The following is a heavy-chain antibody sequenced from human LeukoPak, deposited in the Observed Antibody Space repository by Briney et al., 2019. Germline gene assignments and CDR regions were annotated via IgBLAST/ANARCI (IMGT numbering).Heavy chain of an antibody. CDR3: TRADYVWGSYRLSQSFDAFDI. V-gene: IGHV3-53*01. CDR1: GFSVSINY. J-gene: IGHJ3*02. CDR2: IDSDGTT. Sequence: PGGSLRLSCAAAGFSVSINYMSWVRQAPGKGLEWVSVIDSDGTTHYADSVKGRFTISRDNSKNTLYLQMNTLRAEDTAVYYCTRADYVWGSYRLSQSFDAFDIWGQGTMVTVSS. D-gene: IGHD3-16*02.